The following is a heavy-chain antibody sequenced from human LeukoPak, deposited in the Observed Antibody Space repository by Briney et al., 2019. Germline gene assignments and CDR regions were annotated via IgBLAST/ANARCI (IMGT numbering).Heavy chain of an antibody. CDR2: IWYDGSNK. V-gene: IGHV3-33*03. Sequence: PGGSLRLSCAASGFTSSSYGMHWVRQAPGKGLEWVAVIWYDGSNKYYADSVKGRFTISRDNAKNSLYLQMNSLRAEDTALYYCAKDRGYCSSTSCDQYFQHWGQGTLVTVSS. CDR3: AKDRGYCSSTSCDQYFQH. J-gene: IGHJ1*01. CDR1: GFTSSSYG. D-gene: IGHD2-2*01.